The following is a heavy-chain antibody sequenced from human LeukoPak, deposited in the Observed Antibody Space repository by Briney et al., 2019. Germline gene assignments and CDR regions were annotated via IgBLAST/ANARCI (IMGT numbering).Heavy chain of an antibody. Sequence: GESLKISCKGSGYSFTSYWIGWVRPMPGKGLEWMGIIYPGDSDTRYSPSFQGKVTISADKSISTAYLQWSSLKASDTAMYYCARLRNTAMYDAFDIWGQGTMVTVSS. J-gene: IGHJ3*02. CDR2: IYPGDSDT. CDR1: GYSFTSYW. D-gene: IGHD5-18*01. CDR3: ARLRNTAMYDAFDI. V-gene: IGHV5-51*01.